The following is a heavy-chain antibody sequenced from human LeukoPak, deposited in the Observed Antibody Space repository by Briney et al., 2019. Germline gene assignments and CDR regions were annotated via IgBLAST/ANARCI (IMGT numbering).Heavy chain of an antibody. CDR2: IIPVLGIA. J-gene: IGHJ6*02. Sequence: SVTVSSKASGGTFNTDAINWVRRAPGQGLQWMGRIIPVLGIANYAQEFQGRVTITADRSTSTAYMDLSSLRSDDTAVYYCAIALGGYNSYAMDVWGQGTTVTVSS. CDR1: GGTFNTDA. D-gene: IGHD1-26*01. CDR3: AIALGGYNSYAMDV. V-gene: IGHV1-69*04.